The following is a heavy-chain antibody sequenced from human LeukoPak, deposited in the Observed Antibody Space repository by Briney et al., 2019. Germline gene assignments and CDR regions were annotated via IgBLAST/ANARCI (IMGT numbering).Heavy chain of an antibody. J-gene: IGHJ5*02. Sequence: SETLSLTCAVYGESFVGYYWTWIRQPPGKGLEWIGEIDYTGSTNYNPSLKSRIKMSVDTSKNQFSLKLSSVTAADTAVYYCAREDYGDYVLWFDPWGQGTLVTVSS. CDR1: GESFVGYY. CDR2: IDYTGST. V-gene: IGHV4-34*10. D-gene: IGHD4-17*01. CDR3: AREDYGDYVLWFDP.